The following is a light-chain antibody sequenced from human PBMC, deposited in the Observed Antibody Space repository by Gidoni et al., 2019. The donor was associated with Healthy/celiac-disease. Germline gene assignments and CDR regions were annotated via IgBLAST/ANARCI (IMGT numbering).Light chain of an antibody. CDR3: QQSYSTPPIT. CDR1: QSISSY. V-gene: IGKV1-39*01. CDR2: AAS. J-gene: IGKJ5*01. Sequence: DIQMTHSPSSLSASVGDRVNITCRASQSISSYLNWYQQKPGKAPKLLIYAASSLQSGVPSRFSGSGSGTDFTLTISSLQPEDFATYYCQQSYSTPPITFGQGTRLEIK.